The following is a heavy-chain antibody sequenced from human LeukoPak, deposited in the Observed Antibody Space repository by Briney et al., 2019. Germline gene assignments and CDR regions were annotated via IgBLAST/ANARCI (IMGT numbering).Heavy chain of an antibody. CDR2: INGDGTST. D-gene: IGHD2-15*01. CDR3: ARDKVYSADY. Sequence: GGSLRLSCAASGFGFNTYWMHWLRQAPGKGLVWVSRINGDGTSTTYADSVKGRFTISRDNAKNTLYLQMNSLRAEDTAVYYCARDKVYSADYWGQGTLVTVSS. V-gene: IGHV3-74*01. CDR1: GFGFNTYW. J-gene: IGHJ4*02.